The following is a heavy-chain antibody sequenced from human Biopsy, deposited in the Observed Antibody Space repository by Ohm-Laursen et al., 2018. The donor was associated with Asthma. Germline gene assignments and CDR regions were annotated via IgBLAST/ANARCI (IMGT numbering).Heavy chain of an antibody. J-gene: IGHJ6*02. CDR3: ARKVSTVDYGYYYFAMDV. CDR2: MNPNSGNT. Sequence: ASVKVSCKASGYTFINNDINWVRQAAGQGLEWMGWMNPNSGNTGYAQKFHGRVTITRDTSASTAYMELSSLRSEDSAVYYCARKVSTVDYGYYYFAMDVWGQGTTVTVSS. V-gene: IGHV1-8*01. CDR1: GYTFINND. D-gene: IGHD4-17*01.